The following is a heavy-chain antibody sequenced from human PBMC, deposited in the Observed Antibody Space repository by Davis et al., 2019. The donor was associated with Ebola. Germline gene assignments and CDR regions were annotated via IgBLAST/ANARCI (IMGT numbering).Heavy chain of an antibody. CDR1: GGTFSSYA. D-gene: IGHD3-3*01. Sequence: SVKVSCKTSGGTFSSYAISWVRQAPGQGLEWMGRIIPILGIANYAQKFQGRVTITADKSTSTAYMELSSLRSEDTAVYYCASEGGVVITHNWFDPWGQGTLVTVSS. V-gene: IGHV1-69*04. J-gene: IGHJ5*02. CDR2: IIPILGIA. CDR3: ASEGGVVITHNWFDP.